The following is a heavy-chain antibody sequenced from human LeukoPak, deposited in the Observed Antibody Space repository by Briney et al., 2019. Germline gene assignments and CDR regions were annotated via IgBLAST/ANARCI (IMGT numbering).Heavy chain of an antibody. V-gene: IGHV3-64*01. CDR3: AREGVPGTTDY. CDR2: ISDDGVRT. CDR1: GFIFSAYS. Sequence: PGGSLRLSCAASGFIFSAYSMHWVRQAPGKGLESASAISDDGVRTYYANSVRGRFIISRDNSKNTLYLQMDSLRADDLAVYYCAREGVPGTTDYWGRGPLVTVSS. D-gene: IGHD6-19*01. J-gene: IGHJ4*02.